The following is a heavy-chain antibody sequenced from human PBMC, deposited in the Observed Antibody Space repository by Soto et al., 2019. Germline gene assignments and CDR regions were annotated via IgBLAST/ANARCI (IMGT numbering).Heavy chain of an antibody. D-gene: IGHD6-19*01. CDR2: IGSTSAYI. CDR1: GFSFSIYS. J-gene: IGHJ5*02. CDR3: AKEQFNTGWTQPGS. Sequence: GGSLRLSCAAHGFSFSIYSMGWVRQAPGRGLEWVSSIGSTSAYIYYGDSVRGRFTISRDTSKNTLYLQMDSLRPEDTAVYYCAKEQFNTGWTQPGSWGQGTLVTVSS. V-gene: IGHV3-21*01.